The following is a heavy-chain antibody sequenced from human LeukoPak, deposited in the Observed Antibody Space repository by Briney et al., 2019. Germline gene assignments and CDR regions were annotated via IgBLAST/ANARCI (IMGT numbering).Heavy chain of an antibody. CDR2: IYTSGST. CDR3: ARFGAGFYSNYRPYFDY. V-gene: IGHV4-4*07. J-gene: IGHJ4*02. Sequence: PSETLSLTCTVSGGSISSYYWSWIRQPAGKGLEWIGRIYTSGSTNYNPSLKSRVTISVDTSKNQFSLKLSSVTAADTAVYYCARFGAGFYSNYRPYFDYWGQGTLVTVSS. CDR1: GGSISSYY. D-gene: IGHD4-11*01.